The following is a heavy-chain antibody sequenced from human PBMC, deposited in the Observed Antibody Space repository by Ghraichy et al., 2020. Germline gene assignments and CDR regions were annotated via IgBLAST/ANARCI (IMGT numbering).Heavy chain of an antibody. CDR3: AKDRGGNIVVVPASSFDY. CDR1: GFTFSSYA. CDR2: ISGSGGST. V-gene: IGHV3-23*01. Sequence: ETLSLTCAASGFTFSSYAMSWVRQAPGKGLEWVSAISGSGGSTYYADSVKGRFTISRDNSKNTLYLQMNSLRAEDTAVYYCAKDRGGNIVVVPASSFDYWGQGTLVTVSS. D-gene: IGHD2-2*01. J-gene: IGHJ4*02.